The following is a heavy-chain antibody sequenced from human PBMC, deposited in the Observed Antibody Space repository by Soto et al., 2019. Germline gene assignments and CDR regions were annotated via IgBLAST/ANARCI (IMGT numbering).Heavy chain of an antibody. D-gene: IGHD3-10*01. CDR1: GYTLSNFD. CDR2: ISGHNGNT. Sequence: QVQLVQSGAEVKKPGASVKVSCKASGYTLSNFDISWVRQAPGQGLEWMAWISGHNGNTNFAQKFQGSVGWTADSSVSTAYMGLRSLGSVCTGVYLLARFIFTDSGGKYYYFMDVWGRGTTVTVSS. CDR3: ARFIFTDSGGKYYYFMDV. V-gene: IGHV1-18*04. J-gene: IGHJ6*03.